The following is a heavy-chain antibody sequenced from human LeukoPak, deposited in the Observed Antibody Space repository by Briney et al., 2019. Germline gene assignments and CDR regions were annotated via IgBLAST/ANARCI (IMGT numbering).Heavy chain of an antibody. CDR3: AGQLGYYYFDY. Sequence: SETLSLTCAISGGSISSNYWSWIRQPPGKGLEWIGYIYHSGSTYYNPSLKSRVTISVDRSKNQFSLKLSSVTAADTAVYYCAGQLGYYYFDYWGQGTLVTVSS. CDR1: GGSISSNY. J-gene: IGHJ4*02. D-gene: IGHD1-1*01. V-gene: IGHV4-30-2*01. CDR2: IYHSGST.